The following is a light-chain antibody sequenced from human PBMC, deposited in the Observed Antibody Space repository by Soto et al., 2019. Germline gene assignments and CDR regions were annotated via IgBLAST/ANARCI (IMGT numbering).Light chain of an antibody. V-gene: IGKV1-27*01. CDR3: QNYNGAPWT. Sequence: DIQLTQSPSSLSASVGDRVTITCRASQAISTYLVWYQQKPGTVPKLLIFAASTLQSGVPSRFSGSGSGTDFTLTISSLQPEDVANYYCQNYNGAPWTFGQGTKVEIK. CDR1: QAISTY. CDR2: AAS. J-gene: IGKJ1*01.